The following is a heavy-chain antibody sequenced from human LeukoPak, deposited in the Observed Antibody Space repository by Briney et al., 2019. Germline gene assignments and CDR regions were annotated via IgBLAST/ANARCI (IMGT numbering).Heavy chain of an antibody. CDR1: GYSFTSYW. J-gene: IGHJ4*02. CDR3: ARHDEVRGVILLDY. D-gene: IGHD3-10*01. Sequence: GESLQISCKGSGYSFTSYWIGWVRQLPGKGLEWMGIIYPGDSDTRYSPSFQGQVTISADKSISTAYLQWSSLKASDTAMYYCARHDEVRGVILLDYWGQGTLVTVSS. V-gene: IGHV5-51*01. CDR2: IYPGDSDT.